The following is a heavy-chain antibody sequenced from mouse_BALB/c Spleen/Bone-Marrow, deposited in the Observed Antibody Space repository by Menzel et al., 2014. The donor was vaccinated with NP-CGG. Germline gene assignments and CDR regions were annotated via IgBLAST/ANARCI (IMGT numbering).Heavy chain of an antibody. Sequence: VQLLQSGPELEKPGASVKISCKTSGYSFTAYTMHWVKQSNGKSLEWIGDIDPYYGGTSYNQKYKGKATLTVDKSSSTAYMQLKSVTSEDSAGAYCARYGIFGFDYWGQGTTLTGSS. CDR1: GYSFTAYT. V-gene: IGHV1-39*01. D-gene: IGHD2-10*02. J-gene: IGHJ2*01. CDR2: IDPYYGGT. CDR3: ARYGIFGFDY.